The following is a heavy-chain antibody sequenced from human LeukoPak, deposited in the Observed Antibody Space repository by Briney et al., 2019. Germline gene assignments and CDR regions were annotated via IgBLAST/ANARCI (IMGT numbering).Heavy chain of an antibody. CDR1: GYSFTTYL. CDR3: ARVRGYCRGGRCSDAFDV. V-gene: IGHV1-3*04. D-gene: IGHD2-15*01. Sequence: ASVKVSCKSSGYSFTTYLIHWVRQAPGQRLEWMGWINTGNGNTKHSHEFQGRVTITRDTSATTTYMELSSLRSEDTAVYYCARVRGYCRGGRCSDAFDVWGQGTMVTVSS. J-gene: IGHJ3*01. CDR2: INTGNGNT.